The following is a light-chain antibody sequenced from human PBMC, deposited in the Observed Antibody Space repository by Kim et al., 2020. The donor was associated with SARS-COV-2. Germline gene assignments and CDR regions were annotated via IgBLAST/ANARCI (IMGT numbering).Light chain of an antibody. Sequence: EIVLTQSPATLSLSPGERATLSCRASQSVSTYLAWYQQKPGQAPRLLIYDANNRATGIPARFSGSGSGTDFTLTISSLEPVDFAVYYCQQRSNWPPLAFGQGTKVDIK. CDR2: DAN. V-gene: IGKV3-11*01. CDR3: QQRSNWPPLA. CDR1: QSVSTY. J-gene: IGKJ1*01.